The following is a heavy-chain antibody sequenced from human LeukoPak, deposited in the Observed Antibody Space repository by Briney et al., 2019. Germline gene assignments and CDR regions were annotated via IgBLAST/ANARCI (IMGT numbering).Heavy chain of an antibody. D-gene: IGHD3-9*01. V-gene: IGHV3-30*03. J-gene: IGHJ4*02. CDR1: GFTSRYHG. CDR2: ISDDGTRK. CDR3: ARDFTGKYCIDY. Sequence: PGRSLRLSCAASGFTSRYHGMYWVRQAPGKGLEWVTYISDDGTRKYYADSVQGRFSVSRDSSKNTVDLQMNSLRVEDTAMYICARDFTGKYCIDYWGQGTLVTVSS.